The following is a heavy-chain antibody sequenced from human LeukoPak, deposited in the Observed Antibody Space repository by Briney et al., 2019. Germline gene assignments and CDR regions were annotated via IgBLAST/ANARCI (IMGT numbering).Heavy chain of an antibody. Sequence: SETLSLTCTVSGGSISNYSWNWIRQPAGKGLEWIGRIYTTGTTDYNPSLKSRVTMSVDTSKNHFSLKMTSITAADTAVYYCARGVDTAIVSGGYNFFDPWGQGILVTVSS. V-gene: IGHV4-4*07. J-gene: IGHJ5*02. CDR1: GGSISNYS. CDR2: IYTTGTT. CDR3: ARGVDTAIVSGGYNFFDP. D-gene: IGHD5-18*01.